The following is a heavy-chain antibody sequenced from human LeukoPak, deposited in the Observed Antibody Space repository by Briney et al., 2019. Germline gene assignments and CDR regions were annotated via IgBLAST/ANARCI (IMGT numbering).Heavy chain of an antibody. CDR2: IYYSGST. V-gene: IGHV4-39*07. CDR3: ARANPSTLGPFDY. D-gene: IGHD3-16*01. Sequence: SETLSLTCTVSGGSISSSSYYWGWIRQPPGKGLEWIGSIYYSGSTYYNPSLKSRVTISVDTSKNQFSLKLSSVTAADTAVYYCARANPSTLGPFDYWGQGTLVTVSS. CDR1: GGSISSSSYY. J-gene: IGHJ4*02.